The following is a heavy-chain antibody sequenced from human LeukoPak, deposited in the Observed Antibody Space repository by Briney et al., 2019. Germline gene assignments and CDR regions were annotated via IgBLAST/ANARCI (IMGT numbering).Heavy chain of an antibody. CDR3: AKGSNFAFDN. CDR1: GFSFSNFW. Sequence: GGSLRLSCAASGFSFSNFWMHWVRQVPGMGLVWVSQINPDGTDALYADSVKGRFTISRDNAKSTLYLEMSTLRADDTAVYYCAKGSNFAFDNWGQGILVTVSS. V-gene: IGHV3-74*01. D-gene: IGHD1-1*01. CDR2: INPDGTDA. J-gene: IGHJ4*02.